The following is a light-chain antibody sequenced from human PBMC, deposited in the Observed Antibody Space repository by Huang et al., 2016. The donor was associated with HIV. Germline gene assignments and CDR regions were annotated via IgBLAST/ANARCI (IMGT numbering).Light chain of an antibody. CDR3: QQYKDWPLT. Sequence: EIVMTQSPATLSVAPGERVTLSCRASQNLNSDLAWYQQKPGQAPRPLMYDASTRATDFPAGFSGSGSGTEFTLTISSLQSEDFAVYYCQQYKDWPLTFGGGTKVEIK. J-gene: IGKJ4*01. CDR2: DAS. V-gene: IGKV3-15*01. CDR1: QNLNSD.